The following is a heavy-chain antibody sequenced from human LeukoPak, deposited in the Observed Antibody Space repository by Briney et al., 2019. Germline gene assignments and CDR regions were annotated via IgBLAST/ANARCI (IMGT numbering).Heavy chain of an antibody. V-gene: IGHV4-30-4*01. CDR2: IYYSGST. Sequence: SETLSLTCTVSGGSISSGDYYWSWIRQPPGKGLEWIGYIYYSGSTYYNPSLKSRVTISVDTSKNQFSLKLSSVTAADTAVYYCARVRAVRGDLDYWGQGTLVTVSS. CDR3: ARVRAVRGDLDY. J-gene: IGHJ4*02. D-gene: IGHD3-10*01. CDR1: GGSISSGDYY.